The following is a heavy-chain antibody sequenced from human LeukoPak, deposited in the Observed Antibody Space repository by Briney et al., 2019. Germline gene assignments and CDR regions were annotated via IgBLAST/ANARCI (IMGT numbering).Heavy chain of an antibody. V-gene: IGHV4-34*01. CDR3: TRQSGTVTPIDY. J-gene: IGHJ4*02. CDR2: IHHSGST. D-gene: IGHD4-17*01. Sequence: PSETLSLTCAVSSGSLSGYSWGWIRQAPGKGLDWIGEIHHSGSTTYNSSLKNRVTISLDKPKSQFSLILTSVTAADTAVYYCTRQSGTVTPIDYWGQGLLVTVSS. CDR1: SGSLSGYS.